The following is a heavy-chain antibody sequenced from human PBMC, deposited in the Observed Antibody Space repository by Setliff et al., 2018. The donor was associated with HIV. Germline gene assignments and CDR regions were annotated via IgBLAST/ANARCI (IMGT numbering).Heavy chain of an antibody. Sequence: LSLTCTVSGGSVSSGIYYWSWIRQPAGKGLEWIGHIYTSGSTNYNPSLKSRVTISVGTSNNQFSLKLSSVTAADTAVYYCARERSALLWKNWFDPWGQGTLVTVSS. D-gene: IGHD3-10*01. V-gene: IGHV4-61*09. CDR1: GGSVSSGIYY. CDR3: ARERSALLWKNWFDP. CDR2: IYTSGST. J-gene: IGHJ5*02.